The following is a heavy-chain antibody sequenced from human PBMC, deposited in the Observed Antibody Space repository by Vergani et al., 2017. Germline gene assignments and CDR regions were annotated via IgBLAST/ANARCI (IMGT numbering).Heavy chain of an antibody. J-gene: IGHJ4*02. V-gene: IGHV3-23*01. Sequence: EVRLLESGGGLVQPGGSLRLSCAASGFPFRFYAMSWVRQAPGKGLGWVSGISFSGGTTYYADSVKGRFTISRDNSKNTLYLQMKSLRPEDTAVYYCAKEGGGYCSGGTCYPEYWGQGTLVIVSS. D-gene: IGHD2-15*01. CDR2: ISFSGGTT. CDR1: GFPFRFYA. CDR3: AKEGGGYCSGGTCYPEY.